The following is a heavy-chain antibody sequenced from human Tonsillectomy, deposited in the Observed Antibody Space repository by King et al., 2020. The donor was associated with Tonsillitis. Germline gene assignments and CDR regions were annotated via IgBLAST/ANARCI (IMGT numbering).Heavy chain of an antibody. V-gene: IGHV4-59*01. CDR2: SDYSGSA. CDR3: ARFGNSFDY. J-gene: IGHJ4*02. Sequence: VQLQEAGPGLVKPSETLSLTCTGSGDSISVFSWSWIRQPPGKALEWIGYSDYSGSARYNPSLKSRVTISIHTSKNQFSLRLTSVTAADTAVYFCARFGNSFDYWGQGSLVTVSS. D-gene: IGHD3-10*01. CDR1: GDSISVFS.